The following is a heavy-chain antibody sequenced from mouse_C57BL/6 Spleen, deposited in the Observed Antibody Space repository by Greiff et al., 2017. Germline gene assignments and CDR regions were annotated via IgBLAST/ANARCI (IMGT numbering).Heavy chain of an antibody. CDR2: INPRSGNT. J-gene: IGHJ3*01. Sequence: VQLQQSGAELARPGASVKLSCKASGYTFTSYGIRWVKQRPGQGLEWIGEINPRSGNTYYNEKFKGKATLTADKSSSTAYMELRSLTSEDSAVYFCARCLAFAYWGQGTLVTVSA. CDR3: ARCLAFAY. CDR1: GYTFTSYG. V-gene: IGHV1-81*01.